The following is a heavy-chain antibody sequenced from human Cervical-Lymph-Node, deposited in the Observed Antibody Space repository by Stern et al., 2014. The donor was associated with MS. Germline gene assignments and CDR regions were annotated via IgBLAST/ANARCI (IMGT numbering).Heavy chain of an antibody. D-gene: IGHD3-16*01. Sequence: DVQLLESGGGMVQPGGSLRLSCAASGFNLSSYWMHWVRQFPEKGLFWVSQINRDGSDTSYADSVKGRFSISRDNIRNMLYLRMTSLRAEDTAVYYCARGVGDYWGQGARVTVSS. CDR1: GFNLSSYW. CDR3: ARGVGDY. V-gene: IGHV3-74*02. J-gene: IGHJ4*02. CDR2: INRDGSDT.